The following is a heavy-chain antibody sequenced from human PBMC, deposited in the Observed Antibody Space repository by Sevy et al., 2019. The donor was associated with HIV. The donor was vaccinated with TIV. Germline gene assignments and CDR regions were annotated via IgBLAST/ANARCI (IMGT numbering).Heavy chain of an antibody. CDR1: GFTFSSYW. CDR2: IKQDMSEK. CDR3: ARAQQVTMLVVIGGLYFDF. Sequence: GESLKISCAASGFTFSSYWMTWVRQAPGKGLAWVANIKQDMSEKYYADSVKGRFTISRDNARNSLYLQMESLRAEDTAVYYCARAQQVTMLVVIGGLYFDFWGQGTLVTVSS. V-gene: IGHV3-7*01. D-gene: IGHD3-22*01. J-gene: IGHJ4*02.